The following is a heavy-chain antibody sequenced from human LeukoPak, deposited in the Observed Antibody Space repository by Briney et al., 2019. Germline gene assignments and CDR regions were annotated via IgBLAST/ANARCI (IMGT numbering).Heavy chain of an antibody. CDR2: ISWDSSNA. J-gene: IGHJ3*02. CDR3: IKDMGFDLLKDAFHI. D-gene: IGHD3-9*01. V-gene: IGHV3-9*01. Sequence: GRSLRLSCVGSGFSLDDYAMHWVRQVPGKGLEWASSISWDSSNAAYADSVKGRFTISRGNAKNSLYLQMNSLRPEDTAFYYCIKDMGFDLLKDAFHIWGQGTLVTVSS. CDR1: GFSLDDYA.